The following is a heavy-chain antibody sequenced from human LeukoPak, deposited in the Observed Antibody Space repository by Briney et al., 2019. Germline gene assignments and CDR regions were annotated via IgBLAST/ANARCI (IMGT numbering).Heavy chain of an antibody. CDR3: ARFGWVDAFDI. CDR2: INPSGGST. CDR1: GYTFTSYY. D-gene: IGHD3-10*01. J-gene: IGHJ3*02. Sequence: ASVKVSCKASGYTFTSYYMHWVRQAPGQGLEWMGIINPSGGSTIYAQKFQGRVTMTRDTSTTTVYMELSSLRSEDTAVYYCARFGWVDAFDIWGQGTMVTVSS. V-gene: IGHV1-46*01.